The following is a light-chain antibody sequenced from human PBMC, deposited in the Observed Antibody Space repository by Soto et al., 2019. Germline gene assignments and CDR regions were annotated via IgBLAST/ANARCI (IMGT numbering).Light chain of an antibody. CDR2: AAS. Sequence: DLRMTQSPSSVSASVGDRVTITCRASQGMSSWLAWYQQKPGKAPKLLIYAASSLQSGVPSRFSGSGSVTDFTLTISSLQPEDFATYYCQQANSFPVTFGPGTKVDIK. J-gene: IGKJ3*01. CDR1: QGMSSW. V-gene: IGKV1-12*01. CDR3: QQANSFPVT.